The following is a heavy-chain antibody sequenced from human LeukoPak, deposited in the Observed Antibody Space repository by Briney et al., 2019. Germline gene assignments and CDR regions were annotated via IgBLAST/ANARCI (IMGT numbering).Heavy chain of an antibody. CDR3: ARGGLTITMFGVPIIRNFDY. D-gene: IGHD3-3*01. CDR2: IKQDETEK. V-gene: IGHV3-7*03. J-gene: IGHJ4*02. Sequence: GGSLRLSCTASGFTFSNFWMGWVRQAPGKGLEWVANIKQDETEKFYLGSVKGRFTISRDNAKNSLYLQMNSLRVEDTALYYCARGGLTITMFGVPIIRNFDYWGQGTLVTVSS. CDR1: GFTFSNFW.